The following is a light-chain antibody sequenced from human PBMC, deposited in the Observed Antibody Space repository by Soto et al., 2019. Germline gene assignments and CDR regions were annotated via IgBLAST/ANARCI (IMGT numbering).Light chain of an antibody. CDR1: QSISTY. V-gene: IGKV1-39*01. Sequence: DIHMTQSPSRLSAAVAARATTPFRASQSISTYLIWYQQKPGKAPKLLIYATSSLQNGVPSRFSGSGSGTDFTLTISSLQPEDFATYYCQQSYSTPPGTFGQGTKVDI. CDR2: ATS. CDR3: QQSYSTPPGT. J-gene: IGKJ1*01.